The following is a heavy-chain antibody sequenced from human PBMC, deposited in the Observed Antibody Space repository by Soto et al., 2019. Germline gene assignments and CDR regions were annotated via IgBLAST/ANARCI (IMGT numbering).Heavy chain of an antibody. J-gene: IGHJ6*02. CDR2: IYPGDSDT. Sequence: PGESLKISCKGSGYSFTSYWIGWVRQMPGKGLEWMGIIYPGDSDTRHSPSFQGQVTISADKSISTAYLQWSSLKASDTAMYYCARRRYCSSTSCFNYYYGMDVWGQGTTVTVSS. CDR3: ARRRYCSSTSCFNYYYGMDV. V-gene: IGHV5-51*01. CDR1: GYSFTSYW. D-gene: IGHD2-2*01.